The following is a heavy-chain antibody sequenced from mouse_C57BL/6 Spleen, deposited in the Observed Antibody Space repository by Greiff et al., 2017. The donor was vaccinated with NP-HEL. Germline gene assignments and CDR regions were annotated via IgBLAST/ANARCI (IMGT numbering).Heavy chain of an antibody. D-gene: IGHD1-1*01. J-gene: IGHJ3*01. V-gene: IGHV1-82*01. CDR3: ARSGYYGSSAFAD. CDR2: IYPGDGDT. Sequence: QVQLQQSGPELVKPGASVKISCKASGYAFSSSWMNWVKQRPGKGLEWIGRIYPGDGDTHYNGKFQGKATLTADKSSSTAYMQLSSLTSEDSAVYYCARSGYYGSSAFADWGQGTLVTVSA. CDR1: GYAFSSSW.